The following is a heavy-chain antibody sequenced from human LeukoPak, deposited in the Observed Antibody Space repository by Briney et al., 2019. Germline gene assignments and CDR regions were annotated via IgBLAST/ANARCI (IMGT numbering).Heavy chain of an antibody. J-gene: IGHJ4*02. CDR1: GGTFSSYA. D-gene: IGHD4-17*01. CDR3: ARGRLYGDYSY. Sequence: ASVKVSCKASGGTFSSYAISWVRQAPGQGLEWMGGIIPIFGTANYAQKFQGRVTITTDESTSTAYMELSSLRSEDTAVCYCARGRLYGDYSYWGQGTLVTVSS. V-gene: IGHV1-69*05. CDR2: IIPIFGTA.